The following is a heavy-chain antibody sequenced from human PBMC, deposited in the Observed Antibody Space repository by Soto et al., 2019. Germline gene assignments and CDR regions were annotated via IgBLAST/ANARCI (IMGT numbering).Heavy chain of an antibody. Sequence: VSCKTSGGIFNSYALSWVRQAPGQGPEWMGQIIPIFGSPKYAQKFQGRVTITADESTNTAYMELTSLTSEDTAMYYCAREKFSNYFDPWGQGTQVTVSS. CDR1: GGIFNSYA. J-gene: IGHJ5*02. CDR2: IIPIFGSP. V-gene: IGHV1-69*01. CDR3: AREKFSNYFDP. D-gene: IGHD3-3*01.